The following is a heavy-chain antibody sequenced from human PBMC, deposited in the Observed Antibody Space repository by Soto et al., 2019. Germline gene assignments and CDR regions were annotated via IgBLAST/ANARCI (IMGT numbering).Heavy chain of an antibody. CDR1: GGSISSYY. CDR2: IYYSGST. CDR3: ARGDYGDTSDY. J-gene: IGHJ4*02. D-gene: IGHD4-17*01. Sequence: SETLSLSCPVYGGSISSYYWRLIRQPPGKGLEWIGYIYYSGSTNYNPSLKSRVTISVDTSKNQFSLKLTSVTAADTAVYYCARGDYGDTSDYWGQGTLVTVSS. V-gene: IGHV4-59*01.